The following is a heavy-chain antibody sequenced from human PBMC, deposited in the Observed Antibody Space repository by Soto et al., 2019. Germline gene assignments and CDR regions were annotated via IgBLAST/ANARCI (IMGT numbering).Heavy chain of an antibody. CDR2: ISGSGGST. J-gene: IGHJ4*02. V-gene: IGHV3-23*01. CDR1: GFTFSSYA. D-gene: IGHD2-2*01. CDR3: AKDPMGLVGIVVVPAEKSLDY. Sequence: PGGSLRLSCAASGFTFSSYAMSWVRQAPGKGLEWVSAISGSGGSTYYADSVKGRFTISRDNSKNTLYLQMNSLRAEDTAVYYCAKDPMGLVGIVVVPAEKSLDYWGQGTLVTVSS.